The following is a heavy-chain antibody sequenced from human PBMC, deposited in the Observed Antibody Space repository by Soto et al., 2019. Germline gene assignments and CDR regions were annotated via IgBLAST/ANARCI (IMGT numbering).Heavy chain of an antibody. CDR2: ISGIGGST. D-gene: IGHD4-17*01. J-gene: IGHJ2*01. Sequence: EVQLLESGGGLVQPGGSLRLSCAASGFTFSSYAMSWVRQAPGKGLEWVSAISGIGGSTYYADSVKGRFTISRDNSKNTLYLQMNSLRAEDTAVYYCAKDGSYGDYADWYFDLWGRGTLVTVSS. V-gene: IGHV3-23*01. CDR1: GFTFSSYA. CDR3: AKDGSYGDYADWYFDL.